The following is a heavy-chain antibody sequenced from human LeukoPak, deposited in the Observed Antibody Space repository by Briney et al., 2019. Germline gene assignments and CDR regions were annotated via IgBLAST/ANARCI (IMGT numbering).Heavy chain of an antibody. J-gene: IGHJ4*02. CDR1: GFTFSSYA. V-gene: IGHV3-30*04. D-gene: IGHD3/OR15-3a*01. Sequence: GGSLRLSCAASGFTFSSYAMHWVRQAPGKGLEWVAVISYDGSNKYYADSVKGRFTISRDNSKNTLYLQMNSLTAADTAVYYCARQTGSGLFILPGGQGTLVTVSS. CDR2: ISYDGSNK. CDR3: ARQTGSGLFILP.